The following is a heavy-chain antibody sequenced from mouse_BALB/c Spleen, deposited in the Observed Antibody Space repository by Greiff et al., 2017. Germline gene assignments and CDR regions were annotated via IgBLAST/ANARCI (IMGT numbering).Heavy chain of an antibody. Sequence: QVHVKQSGAELVRPGSSVKISCKASGYAFSSYWMNWVKQRPGQGLEWIGQIYPGDGDTNYNGKFKGKATLTADKSSSTAYMQLSSLTSEDSAVYFCARMGYGNYEDYWGQGTSVTVSS. D-gene: IGHD2-1*01. CDR1: GYAFSSYW. V-gene: IGHV1-80*01. CDR3: ARMGYGNYEDY. J-gene: IGHJ4*01. CDR2: IYPGDGDT.